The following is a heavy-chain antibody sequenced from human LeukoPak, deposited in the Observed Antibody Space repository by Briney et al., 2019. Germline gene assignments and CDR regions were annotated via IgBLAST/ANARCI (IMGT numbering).Heavy chain of an antibody. D-gene: IGHD4-17*01. CDR3: ARPRGAYGDYSGYFDY. CDR1: GLTFSSDW. V-gene: IGHV3-74*01. Sequence: GSLRLSCAASGLTFSSDWMHWVRQVPGKGLVWVSRINSDASTINYADSVKGRFTISRDNAKNLLYLQMNNLRAEDTAVYYCARPRGAYGDYSGYFDYWGQGTLVTVSS. J-gene: IGHJ4*02. CDR2: INSDASTI.